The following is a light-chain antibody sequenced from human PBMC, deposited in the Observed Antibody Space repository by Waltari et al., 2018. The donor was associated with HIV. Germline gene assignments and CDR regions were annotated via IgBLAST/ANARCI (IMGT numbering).Light chain of an antibody. V-gene: IGLV2-14*03. CDR2: DVT. CDR3: SSYTSSRTLV. J-gene: IGLJ3*02. Sequence: QPALTQPASVSGSPGQSITISCTGTINDVGTYNYVSWYQQHPGKAPKLIIYDVTNRPSGVSFRFSGSKSGNTASLTISGLQAEDEADYYCSSYTSSRTLVFGGGTRLTVL. CDR1: INDVGTYNY.